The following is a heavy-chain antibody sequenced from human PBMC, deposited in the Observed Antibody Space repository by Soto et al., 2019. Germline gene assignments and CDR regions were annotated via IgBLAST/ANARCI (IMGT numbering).Heavy chain of an antibody. CDR2: VFHSGIT. CDR3: ARDQNGSPYFDY. D-gene: IGHD1-26*01. J-gene: IGHJ4*02. CDR1: GGSITSYY. V-gene: IGHV4-59*01. Sequence: QVQLQESGPGLVKPSETLSLTCTVSGGSITSYYWSWIRHPPGTGLEWIGYVFHSGITGYNPSLKSRVTISVDASTNLFSLKLISVTAADTAVYYCARDQNGSPYFDYWGQGTLVTVSS.